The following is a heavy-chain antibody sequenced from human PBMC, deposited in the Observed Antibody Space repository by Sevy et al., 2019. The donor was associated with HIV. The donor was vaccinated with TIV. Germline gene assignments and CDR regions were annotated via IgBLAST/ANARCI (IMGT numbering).Heavy chain of an antibody. D-gene: IGHD2-21*02. V-gene: IGHV3-48*01. J-gene: IGHJ4*02. CDR2: ISSSSSTI. CDR3: ARDPPVVAGTVRDY. Sequence: GGSLRLSCAASGFTFSSFSMNWVRQAPGKGLEWIAYISSSSSTIYYADSVKGRFTIYRDNAKNSLYLQMNSLRAEDTGVYYCARDPPVVAGTVRDYWCQGTLVTVSS. CDR1: GFTFSSFS.